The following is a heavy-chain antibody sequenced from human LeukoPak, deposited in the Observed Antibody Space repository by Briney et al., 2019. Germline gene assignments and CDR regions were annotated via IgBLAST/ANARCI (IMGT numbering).Heavy chain of an antibody. CDR3: ARRPSRGGDPD. V-gene: IGHV4-34*01. D-gene: IGHD2-21*02. Sequence: SETLSLTRAVYGGSFSGYYWSWIRQPPGKGLEWIGEINHSGSTNYNPSLKSRVTISVDTSKNQFSLKLSSVTAADTAVYYCARRPSRGGDPDWGQGTLVTVSS. CDR1: GGSFSGYY. CDR2: INHSGST. J-gene: IGHJ4*02.